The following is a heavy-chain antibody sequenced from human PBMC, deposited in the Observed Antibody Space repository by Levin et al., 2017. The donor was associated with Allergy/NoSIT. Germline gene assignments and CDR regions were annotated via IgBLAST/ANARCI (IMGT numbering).Heavy chain of an antibody. CDR3: ARGSPLGRNWFDP. CDR2: INHSGST. Sequence: PSQTLSLPCAVYGGSFSGYYWSWIRQPPGKGLEWIGEINHSGSTNYNPSLKSRVTISVDTSKNQFSLKLSSVTAADTAVYYCARGSPLGRNWFDPWGQGTLVTVSS. CDR1: GGSFSGYY. J-gene: IGHJ5*02. V-gene: IGHV4-34*01.